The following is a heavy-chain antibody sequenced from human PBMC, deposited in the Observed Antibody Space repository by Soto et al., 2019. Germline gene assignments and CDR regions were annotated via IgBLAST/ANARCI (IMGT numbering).Heavy chain of an antibody. CDR3: AYSSGWYVGNWFDP. J-gene: IGHJ5*02. CDR1: GGSFSGYY. Sequence: QVQLQQWGAGLLKPSETLSLTCAVYGGSFSGYYWSWIRQPPGKGLEWIGEINHSGSTNYNPSLKSRVTISVEPSKNQFSLRLSSVTAADTAVYYCAYSSGWYVGNWFDPWAREPWSPSPQ. D-gene: IGHD6-19*01. V-gene: IGHV4-34*01. CDR2: INHSGST.